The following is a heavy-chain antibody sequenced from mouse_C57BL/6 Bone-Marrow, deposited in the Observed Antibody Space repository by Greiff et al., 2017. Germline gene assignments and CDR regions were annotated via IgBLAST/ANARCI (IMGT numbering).Heavy chain of an antibody. Sequence: QVQLQQPGAELVKPGASVKLSCTASGYTFTSYWMPWVKQRPGQGLEWIGEIDPSDGYTYYNKKFKGKATITVDTASSTAYMQRSSLTSEESAFYYWARWKLAFFAYWCQGTLVTVSS. CDR1: GYTFTSYW. CDR2: IDPSDGYT. J-gene: IGHJ3*01. CDR3: ARWKLAFFAY. V-gene: IGHV1-50*01.